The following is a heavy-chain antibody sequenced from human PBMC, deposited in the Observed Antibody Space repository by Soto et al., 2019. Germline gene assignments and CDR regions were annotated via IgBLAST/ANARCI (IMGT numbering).Heavy chain of an antibody. CDR2: IYPGDSDT. D-gene: IGHD6-13*01. V-gene: IGHV5-51*01. CDR1: GYSFTSYW. CDR3: ARHLGAAAGPLYGMDV. J-gene: IGHJ6*02. Sequence: PGESLKISCKGSGYSFTSYWIGWVRQMPGKGLEWMGIIYPGDSDTRYSPSFQGQVTISADKSISTAYLPWSSLKASDTAMYYCARHLGAAAGPLYGMDVWGQGTTVTVSS.